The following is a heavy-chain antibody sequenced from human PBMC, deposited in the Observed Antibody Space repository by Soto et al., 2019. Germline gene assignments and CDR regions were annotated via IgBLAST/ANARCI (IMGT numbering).Heavy chain of an antibody. CDR2: IYYSGST. CDR1: GGSISSGGYY. V-gene: IGHV4-31*03. CDR3: ARWRRGSGYFQH. J-gene: IGHJ1*01. Sequence: QVQLQESGPGLVKPSQTLSLTCTVSGGSISSGGYYWSWLRQHPGTGLEWIGYIYYSGSTYYNPSLKSRVTISVDTSKNQFSLKLSSVTAADTAVYYCARWRRGSGYFQHWGQGTLVTVSS. D-gene: IGHD3-16*01.